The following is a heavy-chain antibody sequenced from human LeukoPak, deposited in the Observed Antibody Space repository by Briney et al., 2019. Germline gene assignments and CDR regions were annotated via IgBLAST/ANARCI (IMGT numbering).Heavy chain of an antibody. Sequence: SLTLSRAASGFTFSSYGMHWVRQAPGKGLEWVAVISYDGSNKYYADSVKGRFTISRDNSKNTLYLQMNRLRAEDTAVYYCAKDQLRDSSSWYLGYYYGMDVWGQGSTVTVSS. CDR2: ISYDGSNK. V-gene: IGHV3-30*18. J-gene: IGHJ6*02. CDR3: AKDQLRDSSSWYLGYYYGMDV. D-gene: IGHD6-13*01. CDR1: GFTFSSYG.